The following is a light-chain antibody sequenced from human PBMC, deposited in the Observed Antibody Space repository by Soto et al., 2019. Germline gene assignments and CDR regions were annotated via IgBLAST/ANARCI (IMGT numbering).Light chain of an antibody. V-gene: IGLV1-40*01. Sequence: QSVLTQPPSMSGAPGQRVTISCTGSSSNIGAGYDVHWYQQRPGTAPKLLIYGNKNRPSGVPDRFSGSKSGTSASLAITGLQAEDEADYYCQSYDSSLSVSYVFGTGTKVTVL. CDR2: GNK. CDR3: QSYDSSLSVSYV. J-gene: IGLJ1*01. CDR1: SSNIGAGYD.